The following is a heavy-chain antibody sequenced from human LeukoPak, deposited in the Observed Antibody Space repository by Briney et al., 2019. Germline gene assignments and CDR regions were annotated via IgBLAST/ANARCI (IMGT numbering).Heavy chain of an antibody. V-gene: IGHV1-24*01. CDR3: AAKPLDYDFWSGYYTRYYFDY. Sequence: ASVKVSCKVSGYTLTELSMHWVRQAPGKGLEWMGDFDPEDGETIYAQKFQGRVTMTEDTSTDTAYMELSSLRSEDTAVYYCAAKPLDYDFWSGYYTRYYFDYWGQGTLVTVSS. CDR1: GYTLTELS. J-gene: IGHJ4*02. CDR2: FDPEDGET. D-gene: IGHD3-3*01.